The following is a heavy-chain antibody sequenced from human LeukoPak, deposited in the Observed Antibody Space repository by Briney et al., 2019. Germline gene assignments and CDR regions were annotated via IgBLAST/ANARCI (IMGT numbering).Heavy chain of an antibody. CDR2: INSDGSST. Sequence: PGGSLRLSCAASGFTFSSYWMHWVRQAPGKGLVWVSRINSDGSSTSYADSVKGRFTISRDNAKNTLYLQMNSLRAEDTAVYYCARALGYCSGGSCSQYYFDCWGQGTLVTVSS. D-gene: IGHD2-15*01. CDR1: GFTFSSYW. J-gene: IGHJ4*02. CDR3: ARALGYCSGGSCSQYYFDC. V-gene: IGHV3-74*01.